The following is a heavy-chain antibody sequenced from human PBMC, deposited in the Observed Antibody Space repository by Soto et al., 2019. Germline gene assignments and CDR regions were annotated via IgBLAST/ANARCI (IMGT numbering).Heavy chain of an antibody. CDR2: IYYSGST. CDR3: ARRMGMRYYYMDV. Sequence: SETLSLTCTVSGGSISSYYWSWIRQPPGKGLEWIGYIYYSGSTNYSPSLKSRVTISVDTSKNQFSLKLSSVTAADTAVYYCARRMGMRYYYMDVWGKGTTVTVSS. CDR1: GGSISSYY. V-gene: IGHV4-59*08. J-gene: IGHJ6*03.